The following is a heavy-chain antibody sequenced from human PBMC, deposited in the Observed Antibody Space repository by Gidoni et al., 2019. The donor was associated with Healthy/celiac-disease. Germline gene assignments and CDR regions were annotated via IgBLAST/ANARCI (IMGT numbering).Heavy chain of an antibody. CDR1: GFTFSSYA. Sequence: EVQLLESGGGLVQPGGSLRLSCAASGFTFSSYAMSWVRQAPGKGLEWVSAISGSGGSTYYADFVKGRFTISRDNSKNTLYLQMNSLRAEDTAVYYCAKWGGNIVVVVAATRDWFDPWGQGTLVTVSS. J-gene: IGHJ5*02. CDR2: ISGSGGST. CDR3: AKWGGNIVVVVAATRDWFDP. V-gene: IGHV3-23*01. D-gene: IGHD2-15*01.